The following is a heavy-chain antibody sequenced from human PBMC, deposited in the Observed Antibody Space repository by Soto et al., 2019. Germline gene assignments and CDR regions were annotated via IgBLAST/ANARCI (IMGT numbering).Heavy chain of an antibody. J-gene: IGHJ5*02. CDR2: INHSGST. V-gene: IGHV4-34*01. CDR1: GGSFSGYY. CDR3: ARARIAAAPWFDP. Sequence: SETLSLTCAVYGGSFSGYYWSWIRQPPGKGLEWIGEINHSGSTNYNPSLKSRVTISVDTSKNQFSLKLSSVTAADTAVYYCARARIAAAPWFDPWGQGTLVTVSS. D-gene: IGHD6-13*01.